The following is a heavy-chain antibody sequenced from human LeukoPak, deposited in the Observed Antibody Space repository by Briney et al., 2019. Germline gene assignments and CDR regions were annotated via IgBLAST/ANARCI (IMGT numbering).Heavy chain of an antibody. Sequence: PGGSLRLSCAASGFTFDDYDMSWVRQAPGKGLEWVSVISSSDGSTYYADSVKGRFTISRDNSKDTLYLQMNSLRAEDTAVYYCAKSPGSRSYPHYFDYWGQGTLVTVSS. CDR2: ISSSDGST. CDR3: AKSPGSRSYPHYFDY. J-gene: IGHJ4*02. CDR1: GFTFDDYD. V-gene: IGHV3-23*01. D-gene: IGHD3-10*01.